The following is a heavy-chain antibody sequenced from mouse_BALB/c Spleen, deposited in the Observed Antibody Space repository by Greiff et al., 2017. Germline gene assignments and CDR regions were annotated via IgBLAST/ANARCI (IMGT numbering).Heavy chain of an antibody. D-gene: IGHD1-2*01. CDR1: GFTFSNYW. CDR3: TPYYGRGYFDY. V-gene: IGHV6-6*02. Sequence: EVMLVESGGGLVQPGGSMKLSCVASGFTFSNYWMNWVRQSPEKGLEWVAEIRLKSNNYATHYAESVKGRFTISRDDSKSSVYLQMNNLRAEDTGIYYCTPYYGRGYFDYWGQGTTLTVSS. CDR2: IRLKSNNYAT. J-gene: IGHJ2*01.